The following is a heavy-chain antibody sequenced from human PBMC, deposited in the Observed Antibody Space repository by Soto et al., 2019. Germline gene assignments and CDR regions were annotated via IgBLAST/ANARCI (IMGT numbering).Heavy chain of an antibody. J-gene: IGHJ3*01. CDR1: SGSISSTNW. CDR3: ARDCSSSSCYGRAFDV. V-gene: IGHV4-4*02. D-gene: IGHD2-2*01. Sequence: SETLSLTCVVSSGSISSTNWWSWVRQPPGKGLEWIGDIYHSGSVNYNPSLKSRVTMSIDKSKNQFSLKLTSVTAADTAVYYCARDCSSSSCYGRAFDVWGQGTMVTVSS. CDR2: IYHSGSV.